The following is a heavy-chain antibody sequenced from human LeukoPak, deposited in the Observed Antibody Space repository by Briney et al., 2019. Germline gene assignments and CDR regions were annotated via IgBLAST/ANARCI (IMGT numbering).Heavy chain of an antibody. D-gene: IGHD3-10*01. J-gene: IGHJ6*03. Sequence: GGSLRLSCAASGFTFSSYAMSWVRQAPGKGLEWVSAISGSRGSTYYADSVKGRFTISRDNSKNTVFLQMNSLRIEDTAMYYCAKDFMHYGSGRPYYMDVWGEGTTVIISS. CDR2: ISGSRGST. CDR3: AKDFMHYGSGRPYYMDV. CDR1: GFTFSSYA. V-gene: IGHV3-23*01.